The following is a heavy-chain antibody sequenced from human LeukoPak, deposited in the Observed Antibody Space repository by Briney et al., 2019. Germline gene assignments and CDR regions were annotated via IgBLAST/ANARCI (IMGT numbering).Heavy chain of an antibody. CDR2: INPNSGGT. Sequence: GASVKVSCKASGYTFTGYYMXWVRXAPGQXLEWMGWINPNSGGTNYAQKFQGRVTMTRDTSISTAYMELSRLRSDDTAVYYCARVGVRGVNYYYGMDVWGQGTTVTVSS. CDR1: GYTFTGYY. CDR3: ARVGVRGVNYYYGMDV. J-gene: IGHJ6*02. V-gene: IGHV1-2*02. D-gene: IGHD3-10*01.